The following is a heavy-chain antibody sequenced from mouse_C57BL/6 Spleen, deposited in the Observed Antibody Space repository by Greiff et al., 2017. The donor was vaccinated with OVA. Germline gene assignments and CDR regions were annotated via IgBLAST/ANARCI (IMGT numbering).Heavy chain of an antibody. CDR2: IYPGSGST. CDR3: ARRTITTVVFDY. D-gene: IGHD1-1*01. J-gene: IGHJ2*01. V-gene: IGHV1-55*01. Sequence: QVQLKQPGAELVKPGASVKMSCKASGYTFTSYWITWVKQRPGQGLEWIGDIYPGSGSTNYNEKFKSKATLTVDTSSSTAYMQLSSLTSEDSAVYYCARRTITTVVFDYWGQGTTLTVSS. CDR1: GYTFTSYW.